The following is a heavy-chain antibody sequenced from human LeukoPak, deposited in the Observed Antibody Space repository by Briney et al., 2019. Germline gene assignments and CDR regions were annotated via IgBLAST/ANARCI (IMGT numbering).Heavy chain of an antibody. CDR2: VSSSSSYI. Sequence: GGSLRLSCAASGFTFSSYSMNWVRQAPGKGLEWVSSVSSSSSYIYYADSVKGRFTISRDNAKNSLYLQMNSLRAEDTAVYYCARGGIVVVQYWGQGTLVTVSS. CDR1: GFTFSSYS. V-gene: IGHV3-21*01. J-gene: IGHJ4*02. D-gene: IGHD3-22*01. CDR3: ARGGIVVVQY.